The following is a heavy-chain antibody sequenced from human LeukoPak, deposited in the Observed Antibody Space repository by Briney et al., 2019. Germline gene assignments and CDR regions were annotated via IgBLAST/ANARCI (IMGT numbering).Heavy chain of an antibody. Sequence: ASVKVSCKASGGTFISYAISWVRQAPGQGLEWMGGIIPIFGIANYAQKFQGRVTITADKSTSAAYMELSSLRSEDTAVYYCASEVAYCGGDCYSGWFDPWGQGTLVTVSS. CDR2: IIPIFGIA. CDR3: ASEVAYCGGDCYSGWFDP. V-gene: IGHV1-69*10. J-gene: IGHJ5*02. CDR1: GGTFISYA. D-gene: IGHD2-21*02.